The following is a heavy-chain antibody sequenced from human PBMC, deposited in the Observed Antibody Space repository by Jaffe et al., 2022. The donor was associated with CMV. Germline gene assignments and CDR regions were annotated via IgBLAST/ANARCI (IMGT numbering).Heavy chain of an antibody. J-gene: IGHJ4*02. D-gene: IGHD4-17*01. CDR2: ISGSGGST. CDR3: AKVLATVVTPGQRDPSFDY. CDR1: GFTFSSYA. V-gene: IGHV3-23*01. Sequence: EVQLLESGGGLVQPGGSLRLSCAASGFTFSSYAMSWVRQAPGKGLEWVSAISGSGGSTYYADSVKGRFTISRDNSKNTLYLQMNSLRAEDTAVYYCAKVLATVVTPGQRDPSFDYWGQGTLVTVSS.